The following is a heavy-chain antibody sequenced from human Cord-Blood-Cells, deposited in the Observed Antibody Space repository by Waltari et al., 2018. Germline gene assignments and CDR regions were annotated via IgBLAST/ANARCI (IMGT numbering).Heavy chain of an antibody. CDR3: ARDRNYGAFDI. CDR1: GFTFSSYG. J-gene: IGHJ3*02. V-gene: IGHV3-33*01. CDR2: IWYDGSNK. D-gene: IGHD4-4*01. Sequence: QVQLVESGGGVVQPGRSLRLSCAASGFTFSSYGMHWVRQAPGKGLEWVAVIWYDGSNKYYADSVKGRFTISRDNSKNTLYLQMNSLRAEDTAVYYCARDRNYGAFDIWGQGIMVTVSS.